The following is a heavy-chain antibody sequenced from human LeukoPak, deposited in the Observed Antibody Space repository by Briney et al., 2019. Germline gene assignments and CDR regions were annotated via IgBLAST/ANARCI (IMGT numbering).Heavy chain of an antibody. CDR1: GGSIRSNY. CDR3: ARGPRFGELLWHWFDP. CDR2: MYHSGST. Sequence: SETLSLTCTVSGGSIRSNYWNWIRQPPGKGLEWIGSMYHSGSTYYNPPLKSRVTISEDTSKNQFSLKLRSVTAADTAVYYCARGPRFGELLWHWFDPWGQGTLVTVSS. D-gene: IGHD3-10*01. J-gene: IGHJ5*02. V-gene: IGHV4-38-2*02.